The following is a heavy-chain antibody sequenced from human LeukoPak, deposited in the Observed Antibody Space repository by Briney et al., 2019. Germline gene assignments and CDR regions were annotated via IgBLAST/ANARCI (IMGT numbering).Heavy chain of an antibody. J-gene: IGHJ4*02. D-gene: IGHD5-18*01. V-gene: IGHV3-7*03. CDR2: IKQDGREK. CDR3: AREGYSYGYPFDY. Sequence: SGEPLRLSCAASGVSLSSCWMSWVRQAPGKGLEWVANIKQDGREKYYVGSVKGRFTISRDNAKNSLYLKMNSLRAEDTAVYYCAREGYSYGYPFDYWGQGTLVTDSS. CDR1: GVSLSSCW.